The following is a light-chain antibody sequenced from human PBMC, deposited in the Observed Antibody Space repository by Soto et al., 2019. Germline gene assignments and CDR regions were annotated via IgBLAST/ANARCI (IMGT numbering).Light chain of an antibody. CDR2: GAS. CDR3: QQYGRSPPWT. J-gene: IGKJ1*01. Sequence: IVLTQSPGTLSLSPGERAPLSCRASQRIISAYLAWYQQKPGQAPRLLIYGASSRATGVPDRFSGSGSGTDFTLIISRLEPEDSAVYYCQQYGRSPPWTFGQRTKVDI. V-gene: IGKV3-20*01. CDR1: QRIISAY.